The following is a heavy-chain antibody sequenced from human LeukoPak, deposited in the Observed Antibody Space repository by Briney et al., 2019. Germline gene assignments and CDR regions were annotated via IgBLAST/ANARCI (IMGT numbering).Heavy chain of an antibody. D-gene: IGHD5-18*01. J-gene: IGHJ4*02. Sequence: SQTLSHTCTVSGGSITSGTYYWSWIRQPAGKGLEWIGRISPSGNTNYNPSLKTRVTVSLEMPGNQFSLDLSSVTAADTAIYYCVRDGGQYNSDYKGGFYYFDYWGPGTLVTVSS. CDR1: GGSITSGTYY. CDR2: ISPSGNT. CDR3: VRDGGQYNSDYKGGFYYFDY. V-gene: IGHV4-61*02.